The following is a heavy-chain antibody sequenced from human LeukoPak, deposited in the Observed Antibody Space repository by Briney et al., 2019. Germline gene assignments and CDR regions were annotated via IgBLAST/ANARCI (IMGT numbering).Heavy chain of an antibody. Sequence: AGGSLRLSCEASGFALVNYAMTWVRQAPGQGLEWVASISGSGNSATYADAVKGRFTVSRDNSKNSLFLQMSNLRAEDTAKYFCAKERARDVFTGPFFLDHWGQGDLVTVSS. J-gene: IGHJ5*02. CDR1: GFALVNYA. CDR2: ISGSGNSA. V-gene: IGHV3-23*01. CDR3: AKERARDVFTGPFFLDH. D-gene: IGHD2-8*02.